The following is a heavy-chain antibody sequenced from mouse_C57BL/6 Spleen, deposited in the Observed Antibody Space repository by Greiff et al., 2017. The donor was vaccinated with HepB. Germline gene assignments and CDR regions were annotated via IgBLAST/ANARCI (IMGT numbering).Heavy chain of an antibody. CDR1: GYSITSGYD. D-gene: IGHD1-1*01. Sequence: VQLKESGPGMVKPSQSLSLTCTVTGYSITSGYDWHWIRHFPGNKLEWMGYISYSGSTNYNPSLKSRISITHDTSKNHFFLKLNSVTTEDTATYYGARDRDYDWYFDVWGTGTTVTVSS. CDR2: ISYSGST. J-gene: IGHJ1*03. V-gene: IGHV3-1*01. CDR3: ARDRDYDWYFDV.